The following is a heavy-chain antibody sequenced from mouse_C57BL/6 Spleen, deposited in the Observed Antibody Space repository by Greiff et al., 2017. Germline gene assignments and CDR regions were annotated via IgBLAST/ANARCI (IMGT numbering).Heavy chain of an antibody. J-gene: IGHJ3*01. V-gene: IGHV5-4*01. Sequence: EVHLVESGGGLVKPGGSLKLSCAASGFTFSSYAMSWVRQTPEKRLEWVATISDGGSYTYYPDNVKGRFPISRDNAKNNLYLQMSHLKSEDGAMYYCARGLSSGSWFAYWGQGTLVTVSA. CDR2: ISDGGSYT. CDR1: GFTFSSYA. CDR3: ARGLSSGSWFAY. D-gene: IGHD3-2*02.